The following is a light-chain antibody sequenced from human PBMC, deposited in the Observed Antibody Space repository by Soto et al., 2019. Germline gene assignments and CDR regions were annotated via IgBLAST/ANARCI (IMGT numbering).Light chain of an antibody. Sequence: IVLTQSPGTRSLSPGERATLSCRASQSVSSSYLAWYQQKPGQAPRLLIYGASSRATGIPDRFIGIGSGTDFPLTISRMEPEDFAVYYCQQYGSSGTFGQGTKVDIK. CDR3: QQYGSSGT. CDR2: GAS. CDR1: QSVSSSY. V-gene: IGKV3-20*01. J-gene: IGKJ1*01.